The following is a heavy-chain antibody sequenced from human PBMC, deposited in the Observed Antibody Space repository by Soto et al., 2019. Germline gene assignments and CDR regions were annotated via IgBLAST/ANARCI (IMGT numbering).Heavy chain of an antibody. CDR1: GYTFTVYY. CDR3: ARDAGSH. J-gene: IGHJ4*02. CDR2: IIPIFGTA. V-gene: IGHV1-69*13. Sequence: EASVKVSCTASGYTFTVYYMHWVRQAPGQGLEWMGGIIPIFGTANYAQKFQGRVTITADESTSTAYMELSSLRSEDTAVYYCARDAGSHWGQGTLVTVSS. D-gene: IGHD5-12*01.